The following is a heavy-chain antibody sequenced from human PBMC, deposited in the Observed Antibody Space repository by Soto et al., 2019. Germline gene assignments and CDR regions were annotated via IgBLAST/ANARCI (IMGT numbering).Heavy chain of an antibody. CDR2: IRSKANSYAT. CDR3: TRQGFYYYYGMDV. J-gene: IGHJ6*02. CDR1: GFTFSGSA. V-gene: IGHV3-73*01. Sequence: GGSLRLSCAASGFTFSGSAMHWVRQASGKGLEWVGRIRSKANSYATAYAASVKGRFTISRDDSKNTAYLQMNSLKTEDTAVYYCTRQGFYYYYGMDVWGQGTTVTVSS.